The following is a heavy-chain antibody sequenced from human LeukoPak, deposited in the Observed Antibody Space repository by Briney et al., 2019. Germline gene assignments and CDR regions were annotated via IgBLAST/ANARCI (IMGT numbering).Heavy chain of an antibody. CDR2: ISAYNGNT. J-gene: IGHJ5*02. V-gene: IGHV1-18*01. CDR3: ARVVAATKFDP. Sequence: GASVKVSCKASGGTFSSYAISWVRQAPGQGLEWMGWISAYNGNTNYAQKLQGRVTMTTDTSTSTAYMELRSLRSDDTAVYYCARVVAATKFDPWGQGTLVTVSS. D-gene: IGHD2-15*01. CDR1: GGTFSSYA.